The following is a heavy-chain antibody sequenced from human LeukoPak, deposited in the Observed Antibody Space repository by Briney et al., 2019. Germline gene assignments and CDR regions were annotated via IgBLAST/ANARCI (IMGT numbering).Heavy chain of an antibody. V-gene: IGHV4-38-2*02. CDR2: IYHSGST. D-gene: IGHD3-22*01. CDR3: ARSYYYDSSGYSSFGY. Sequence: SETLSLPYTVSGYSISSGYYWGWLRQPPGKGLEWIGSIYHSGSTYYNPSLKSRVTISVDTSKNQFSLKLSSVTAADTAVYYCARSYYYDSSGYSSFGYWGQGTLVTVSS. CDR1: GYSISSGYY. J-gene: IGHJ4*02.